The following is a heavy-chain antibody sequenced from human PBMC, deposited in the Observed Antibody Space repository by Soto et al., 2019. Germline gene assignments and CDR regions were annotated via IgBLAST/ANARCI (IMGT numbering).Heavy chain of an antibody. CDR3: ARCESRKYTDSKYGMDF. D-gene: IGHD6-6*01. CDR2: IYPGDSET. Sequence: GESLKISCKASRNTFYTDRIGRVRQKPGKGLEWIGIIYPGDSETRHSPSFQGQVTMSVEESINTAYVQWSSLKASDTAIYFCARCESRKYTDSKYGMDFPGQGTSVTVS. J-gene: IGHJ6*02. V-gene: IGHV5-51*01. CDR1: RNTFYTDR.